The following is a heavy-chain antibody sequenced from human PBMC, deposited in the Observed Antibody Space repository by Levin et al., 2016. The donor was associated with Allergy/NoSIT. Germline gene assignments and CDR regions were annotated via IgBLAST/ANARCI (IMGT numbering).Heavy chain of an antibody. CDR3: ARVALELSTGYDY. CDR2: IIPILGIA. V-gene: IGHV1-69*04. Sequence: SVKVSCKASGGTFSSYAISWVRQAPGQGLEWMGRIIPILGIANYAQKFQGRVTITADKSTSTAYMELSSLRSEDTAVYYCARVALELSTGYDYWGQGTLVTVSS. D-gene: IGHD1-7*01. CDR1: GGTFSSYA. J-gene: IGHJ4*02.